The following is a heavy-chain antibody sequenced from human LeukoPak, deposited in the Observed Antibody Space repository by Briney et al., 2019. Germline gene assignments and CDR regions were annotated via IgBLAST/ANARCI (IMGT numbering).Heavy chain of an antibody. V-gene: IGHV4-39*01. Sequence: SETLSLTCTVSGGSISSSSYYWGWIRQPPGKGLERIGSIYYSGSTYYNPSLKSRVTISVDTSKNQFSLKLSSVTAADTAVYYCARLLDAFDIWGQGTMVTVSS. CDR2: IYYSGST. CDR3: ARLLDAFDI. J-gene: IGHJ3*02. CDR1: GGSISSSSYY.